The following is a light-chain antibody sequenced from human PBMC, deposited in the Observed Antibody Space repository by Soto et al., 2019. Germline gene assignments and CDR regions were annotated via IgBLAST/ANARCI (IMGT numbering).Light chain of an antibody. CDR1: QSVGQS. CDR3: QQRSNWPPIT. J-gene: IGKJ5*01. Sequence: EVVLTQSPGALSLSPRERATLSCRASQSVGQSLAWYQQRPGQAPRLLISGASTRATGIPDRISGSGSGTDFTLTISRLEPEDFAVYYCQQRSNWPPITFGQGTRLEIK. CDR2: GAS. V-gene: IGKV3D-20*02.